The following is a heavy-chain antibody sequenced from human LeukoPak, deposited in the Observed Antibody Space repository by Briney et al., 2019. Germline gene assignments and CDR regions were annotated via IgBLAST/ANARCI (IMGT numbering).Heavy chain of an antibody. CDR3: ARDPDGIVGVTYFDY. D-gene: IGHD1-26*01. J-gene: IGHJ4*02. V-gene: IGHV3-30*01. CDR2: ISYDGSNK. CDR1: GFTFGSYA. Sequence: GGSLRLSCAASGFTFGSYAMHWVRQAPGKGLEWVAVISYDGSNKYYADSVKGRFTISRDNSKNTLYLQMNSLRAEDTAVYYCARDPDGIVGVTYFDYWGQGTLVTVSS.